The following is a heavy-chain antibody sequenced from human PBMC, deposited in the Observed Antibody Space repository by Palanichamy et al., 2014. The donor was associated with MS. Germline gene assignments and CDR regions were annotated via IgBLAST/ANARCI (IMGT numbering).Heavy chain of an antibody. V-gene: IGHV3-30*02. CDR1: GFTFNNYG. CDR3: TKEWTSYREAFDY. J-gene: IGHJ4*02. D-gene: IGHD3-16*02. CDR2: IRYDGSDK. Sequence: QVQMVESGGGVVQPGGSLRLSCAASGFTFNNYGMHWVRQAPGEGLEWVAFIRYDGSDKYYADSVKGRFTISRDTPKNTLFLQMNSLRAEDTAVYYCTKEWTSYREAFDYWGQGTLVTVSS.